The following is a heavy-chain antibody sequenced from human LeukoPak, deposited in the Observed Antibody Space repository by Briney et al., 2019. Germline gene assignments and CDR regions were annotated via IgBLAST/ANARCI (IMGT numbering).Heavy chain of an antibody. CDR3: ARDMVGATPWD. CDR2: ISAYNGNT. Sequence: ASVKVSCKASGYTFTSYGISWVRQAPGQGLEWMGWISAYNGNTNYARELQGRVTMTRDTSTSTVYMELSSLRSEDTAVYYCARDMVGATPWDWGQGTLVTVSS. D-gene: IGHD1-26*01. V-gene: IGHV1-18*01. CDR1: GYTFTSYG. J-gene: IGHJ4*02.